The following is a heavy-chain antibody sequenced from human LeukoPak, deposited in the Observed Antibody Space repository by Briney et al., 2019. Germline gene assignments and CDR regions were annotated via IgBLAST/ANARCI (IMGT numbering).Heavy chain of an antibody. Sequence: GGSLRLSCTASGFTFGDYAMSWVRQAPGKGLEWVGFIRSKAYGGTTEYAASVKGRFTISRDDSKSIAYLQMNSLKTEDTAVYYCTTALIAAAGDYWGQGTLVTVSS. J-gene: IGHJ4*02. CDR1: GFTFGDYA. CDR3: TTALIAAAGDY. D-gene: IGHD6-13*01. CDR2: IRSKAYGGTT. V-gene: IGHV3-49*04.